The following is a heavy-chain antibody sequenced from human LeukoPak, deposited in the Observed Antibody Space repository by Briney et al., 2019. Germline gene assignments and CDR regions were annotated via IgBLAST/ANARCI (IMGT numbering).Heavy chain of an antibody. CDR3: ARLSGYSSGHYYSDY. J-gene: IGHJ4*02. Sequence: SSETLSLTCTVSGGSISSDYWSWIRQPPGKGLEWIGYIYYRGSTNYNPSLKSRVTISVDTSKNQFSLKLSSVTAADTAVYYCARLSGYSSGHYYSDYWGQGTLVTVSS. CDR2: IYYRGST. V-gene: IGHV4-59*01. D-gene: IGHD3-22*01. CDR1: GGSISSDY.